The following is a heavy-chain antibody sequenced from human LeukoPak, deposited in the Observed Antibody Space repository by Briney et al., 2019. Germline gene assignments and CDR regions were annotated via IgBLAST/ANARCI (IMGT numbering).Heavy chain of an antibody. D-gene: IGHD6-19*01. V-gene: IGHV3-30*04. CDR2: ISYDGSNK. J-gene: IGHJ6*03. Sequence: GGSLRLSCAASGFTFSSYAMHWVRQAPGKGLEWVAVISYDGSNKYYADSVKGRFTISRDNSKNTLYLQMNSLRAEDTAVYYCAKDRKIAVAGEYYYYYYMDVWGKGTTVTVSS. CDR3: AKDRKIAVAGEYYYYYYMDV. CDR1: GFTFSSYA.